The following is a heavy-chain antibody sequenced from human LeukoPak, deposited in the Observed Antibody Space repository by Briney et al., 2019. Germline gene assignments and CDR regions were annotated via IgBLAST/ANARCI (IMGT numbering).Heavy chain of an antibody. CDR3: ARETPYCSGGSCYGDWFDP. D-gene: IGHD2-15*01. CDR1: GYSFTSYW. CDR2: IYPSDSDT. V-gene: IGHV5-51*01. J-gene: IGHJ5*02. Sequence: GESLKISCKGSGYSFTSYWIGWVRQMPGKGLEWMGIIYPSDSDTRYSPSFQGQVTISADKSISTAYLQWSSLKASDTAMYYCARETPYCSGGSCYGDWFDPWGQGTLVTVSS.